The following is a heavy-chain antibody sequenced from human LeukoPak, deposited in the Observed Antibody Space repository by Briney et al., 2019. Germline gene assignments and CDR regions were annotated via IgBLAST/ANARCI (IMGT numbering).Heavy chain of an antibody. Sequence: GGSLRLSCAASGFTFSRYWMSWGRQAPGKGLEWVANIKEDGTVKYYVESVKGRFTISRDNARNSLFLQMNSLRAEDTAVYYCAASSTMFDYWGLGTLVTVSS. V-gene: IGHV3-7*02. CDR3: AASSTMFDY. D-gene: IGHD3-3*01. J-gene: IGHJ4*02. CDR2: IKEDGTVK. CDR1: GFTFSRYW.